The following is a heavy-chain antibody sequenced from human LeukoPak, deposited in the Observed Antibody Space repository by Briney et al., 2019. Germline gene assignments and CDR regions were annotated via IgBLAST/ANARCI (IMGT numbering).Heavy chain of an antibody. CDR1: GFPFGNYA. J-gene: IGHJ4*02. CDR3: PRPGESYCSGGACYFFDY. V-gene: IGHV3-49*04. D-gene: IGHD2-15*01. Sequence: GGSLRLSCAPSGFPFGNYAMSWVRQAPGKGLEWVGVIRSEAYDVTKQYSASVKGRFTIARDDSKNIAYLQMNSLKTEDTAVYHCPRPGESYCSGGACYFFDYWGQGTLVTVSS. CDR2: IRSEAYDVTK.